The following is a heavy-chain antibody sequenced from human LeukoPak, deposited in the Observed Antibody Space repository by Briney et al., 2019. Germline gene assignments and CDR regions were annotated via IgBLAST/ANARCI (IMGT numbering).Heavy chain of an antibody. D-gene: IGHD1-26*01. V-gene: IGHV3-74*01. Sequence: GGSLSLSCAASAFTFNTYWMHWVRQVPGRGLEWVSRINGDESSTNYADSVKGRFTISRDNAKDTLYLHMNSLTAEDTAVYYCARGAKWAYYFDYWGQGTLVTVSS. CDR3: ARGAKWAYYFDY. J-gene: IGHJ4*02. CDR2: INGDESST. CDR1: AFTFNTYW.